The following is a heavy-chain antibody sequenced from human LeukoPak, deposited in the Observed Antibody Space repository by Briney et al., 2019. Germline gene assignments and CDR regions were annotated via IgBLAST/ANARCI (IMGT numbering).Heavy chain of an antibody. CDR1: GGSISRSSYY. CDR3: AREPRGECSSTSCYRWFDP. J-gene: IGHJ5*02. V-gene: IGHV4-39*07. D-gene: IGHD2-2*01. Sequence: SETLSLTCTVSGGSISRSSYYWGWIRQPPGKGLEWIGEINHSGSTNYNPSLKSRVTISVDTSKNQFSLKLSSVTAADTAVYYCAREPRGECSSTSCYRWFDPWGQGTLVTVSS. CDR2: INHSGST.